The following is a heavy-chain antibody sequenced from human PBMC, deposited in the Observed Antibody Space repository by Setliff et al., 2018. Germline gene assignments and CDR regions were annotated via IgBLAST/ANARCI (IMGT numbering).Heavy chain of an antibody. Sequence: ASVKVSCKTSGYKFNDYAISWVRQGPGQGLEWMGWISAYSGNAYYAHKLQGRVTMTTDTSTGTAYLELRSLTSDDTAVYYCSRLVRYCTTTSCQGASGAEFWGQGTLVTVSS. CDR3: SRLVRYCTTTSCQGASGAEF. V-gene: IGHV1-18*01. CDR1: GYKFNDYA. D-gene: IGHD2-2*01. J-gene: IGHJ4*02. CDR2: ISAYSGNA.